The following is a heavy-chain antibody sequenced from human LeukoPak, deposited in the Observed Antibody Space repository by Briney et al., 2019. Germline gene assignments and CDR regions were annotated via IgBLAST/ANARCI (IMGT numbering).Heavy chain of an antibody. CDR3: AKGFIYYGDYDGAFDI. Sequence: GGSLRLSCAASGFTFSSYSMNWVRQAPGKGLEWVSYISSSSSTTYYADSVKGRFTISRDNSKNTLYLQMNSLRAEDTAVYYCAKGFIYYGDYDGAFDIWGQGTMVTVSS. V-gene: IGHV3-48*01. CDR1: GFTFSSYS. CDR2: ISSSSSTT. D-gene: IGHD4-17*01. J-gene: IGHJ3*02.